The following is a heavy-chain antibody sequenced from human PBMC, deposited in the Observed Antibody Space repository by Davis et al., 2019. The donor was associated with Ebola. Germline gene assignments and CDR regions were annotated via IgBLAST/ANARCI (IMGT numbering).Heavy chain of an antibody. J-gene: IGHJ3*02. D-gene: IGHD5-18*01. V-gene: IGHV4-34*01. Sequence: MPSETLSLTCAVYGGSFSGYYWSWIRQPPGKGLEWIGEINHSGSTNYNPSLKSRVTISVDTSKNQFSLKLSSVTAADTAVYYCARGSPDTAVVAVAFDIWGQGTMVTVSS. CDR3: ARGSPDTAVVAVAFDI. CDR2: INHSGST. CDR1: GGSFSGYY.